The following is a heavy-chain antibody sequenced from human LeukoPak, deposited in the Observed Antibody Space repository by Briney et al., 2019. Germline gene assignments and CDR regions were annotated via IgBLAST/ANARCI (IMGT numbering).Heavy chain of an antibody. D-gene: IGHD6-13*01. CDR1: GFTFSNYA. Sequence: GGSLRLSCAASGFTFSNYAMSWVRQAPGKGLEWVSAFSATDGSAQYAESVKGRFTISRDNSKNSLYLQMNSLRDEDTAVYYCAKARIAAAGTGAFDVWDQGTMVTVSS. J-gene: IGHJ3*01. CDR3: AKARIAAAGTGAFDV. CDR2: FSATDGSA. V-gene: IGHV3-23*01.